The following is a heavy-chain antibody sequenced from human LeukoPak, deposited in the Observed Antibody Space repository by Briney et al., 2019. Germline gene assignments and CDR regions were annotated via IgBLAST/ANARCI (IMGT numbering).Heavy chain of an antibody. J-gene: IGHJ6*02. D-gene: IGHD6-6*01. CDR2: INPSGGST. V-gene: IGHV1-46*01. CDR3: ALAARYYYYTMDV. CDR1: GYTFTNYY. Sequence: ASVKVSCKASGYTFTNYYMHWVRQAPGQGLEWMGIINPSGGSTSHTQKFQGRVTLTRDTSTSTVYMELSSLRSEDTAVYYCALAARYYYYTMDVWGQGPRSPSP.